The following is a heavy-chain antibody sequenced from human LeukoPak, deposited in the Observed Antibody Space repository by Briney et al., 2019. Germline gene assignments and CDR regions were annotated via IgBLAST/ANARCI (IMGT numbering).Heavy chain of an antibody. J-gene: IGHJ3*02. CDR1: GGSFSGYY. Sequence: SETLSLTCAVYGGSFSGYYWSWIRQPPGKGLEWIGEINHSGSTNYNPSLKSRVTISVDTSKNQFSLKLSSVTAADTAVYYCARGQYSSGWLHAFDIWGQGTMVTVSS. D-gene: IGHD6-19*01. CDR2: INHSGST. CDR3: ARGQYSSGWLHAFDI. V-gene: IGHV4-34*01.